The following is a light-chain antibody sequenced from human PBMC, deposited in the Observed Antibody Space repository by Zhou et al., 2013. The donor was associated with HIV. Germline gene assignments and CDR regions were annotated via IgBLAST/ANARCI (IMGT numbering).Light chain of an antibody. CDR2: AAS. CDR3: QEYGGSPIT. CDR1: QGISSY. Sequence: AIRMTQSPSSFSASTGDRVTITCRASQGISSYLAWYQQKPGKAPKLLIYAASTLQSGVPSRFSGSGSGTDFTLTISRLEPEDFAVYYCQEYGGSPITFGQGTRLEI. J-gene: IGKJ5*01. V-gene: IGKV1-8*01.